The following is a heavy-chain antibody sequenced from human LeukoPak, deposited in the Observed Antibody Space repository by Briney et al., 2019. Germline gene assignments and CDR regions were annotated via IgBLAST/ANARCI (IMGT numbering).Heavy chain of an antibody. CDR1: GGSISSSSYY. CDR2: IYYSGST. J-gene: IGHJ6*02. CDR3: ARPIHSGWYSYGMDV. V-gene: IGHV4-39*01. D-gene: IGHD6-19*01. Sequence: SETLSLTCTVSGGSISSSSYYWGWIRQPPGKGLEWIGSIYYSGSTYYNPSLKSRVTISVDTSKNQFSLKLGSVTAADTAVYYCARPIHSGWYSYGMDVWGQGTTVTVSS.